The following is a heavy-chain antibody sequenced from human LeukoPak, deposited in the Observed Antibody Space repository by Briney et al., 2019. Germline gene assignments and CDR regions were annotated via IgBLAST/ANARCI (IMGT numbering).Heavy chain of an antibody. D-gene: IGHD6-13*01. V-gene: IGHV3-21*04. CDR3: ARDGGSSSWYSDY. J-gene: IGHJ4*02. CDR2: ISSTSSHL. Sequence: GGSLRLSCAASGFTFSSYAMNWVRQAPGKGLEWVSSISSTSSHLFYADSGKGRFTISRDNAKESLYLQMDSLRAEDTAVYFCARDGGSSSWYSDYWGQGTLVTVSS. CDR1: GFTFSSYA.